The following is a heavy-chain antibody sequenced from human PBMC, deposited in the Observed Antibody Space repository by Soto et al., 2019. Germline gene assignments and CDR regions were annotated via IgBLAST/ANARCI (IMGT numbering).Heavy chain of an antibody. CDR1: GFTFSSYG. Sequence: QVQLVESGGGVVQPGRSLRLSCAASGFTFSSYGMHWVRQAPGKGLEWVAVIWYDGSNKYYADSVKGRCTISRDNSKNTMYLQMKSLRAEDTAVYYCARVSFGGTVVLDYWGQGTLVTVSS. V-gene: IGHV3-33*01. CDR3: ARVSFGGTVVLDY. J-gene: IGHJ4*02. D-gene: IGHD2-15*01. CDR2: IWYDGSNK.